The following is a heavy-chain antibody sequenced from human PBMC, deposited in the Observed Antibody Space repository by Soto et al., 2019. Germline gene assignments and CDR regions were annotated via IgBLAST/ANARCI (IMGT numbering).Heavy chain of an antibody. CDR2: ISGSGGSK. CDR3: AKRYDFWSGYYSPDYYYYGMDV. V-gene: IGHV3-23*01. Sequence: GGSLRLSCAASGFTFSSYAMSWVRPAPGKGLEWVSAISGSGGSKYYADSVKGRFTISRDNSKNTLYLQMNSLRAEDTAVYYCAKRYDFWSGYYSPDYYYYGMDVWGQGTTVTVSS. CDR1: GFTFSSYA. J-gene: IGHJ6*02. D-gene: IGHD3-3*01.